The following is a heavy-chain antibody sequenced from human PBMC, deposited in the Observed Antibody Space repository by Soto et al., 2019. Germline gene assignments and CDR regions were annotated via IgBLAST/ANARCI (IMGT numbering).Heavy chain of an antibody. Sequence: PSETLSLTCTVSGGSISSYYWSWIRQPPGKGLEWIGYIHHSGSTNYNPSLKSRVTISVDTSKNQFSLKLSSVTAADTAVYYCARDLGVRGVIIEPDQYYGLDVWGQGTTVTVAS. CDR3: ARDLGVRGVIIEPDQYYGLDV. D-gene: IGHD3-10*01. V-gene: IGHV4-59*01. J-gene: IGHJ6*02. CDR1: GGSISSYY. CDR2: IHHSGST.